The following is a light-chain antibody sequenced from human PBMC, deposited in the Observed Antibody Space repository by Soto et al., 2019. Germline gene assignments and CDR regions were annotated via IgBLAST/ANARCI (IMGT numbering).Light chain of an antibody. CDR1: SSNIGSNT. CDR2: SNN. Sequence: QSVLTQPPSASGTPGQRVTISCSGSSSNIGSNTVNWYQQLPGTAPKLLIYSNNQRPSGVPDRFSGSKSGTSASLAISGLQSEDEADYYCAAWDDSLEGVVLGGGTKLTVL. CDR3: AAWDDSLEGVV. J-gene: IGLJ2*01. V-gene: IGLV1-44*01.